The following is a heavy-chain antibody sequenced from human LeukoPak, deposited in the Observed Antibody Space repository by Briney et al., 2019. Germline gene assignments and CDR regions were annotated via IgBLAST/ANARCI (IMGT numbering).Heavy chain of an antibody. CDR2: ISNHGLDI. CDR1: GFDFSRYS. V-gene: IGHV3-21*01. D-gene: IGHD1-26*01. J-gene: IGHJ5*02. CDR3: ARDGT. Sequence: GGSLRLSCTASGFDFSRYSMNWVRQAPGKGLEWVSTISNHGLDIYYADSLKGRLTISRDNAENTVYLEMNSLRAEDTAVYYCARDGTWGPGTLVTVSS.